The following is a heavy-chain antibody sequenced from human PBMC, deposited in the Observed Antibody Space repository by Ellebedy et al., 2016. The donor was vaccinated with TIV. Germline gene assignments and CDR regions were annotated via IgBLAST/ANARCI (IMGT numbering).Heavy chain of an antibody. CDR3: ARPFTFCGGDCYPDWYFDL. D-gene: IGHD2-21*02. CDR1: GGPISSPY. V-gene: IGHV4-59*08. CDR2: VSYSGST. Sequence: MPSETLSLTCTVSGGPISSPYWTWIRPLPGKGLEWIGYVSYSGSTNYNPSLTSRVTISVDTSKNQYSLRLLSVTAADTAVYYCARPFTFCGGDCYPDWYFDLWGRGTLVTVSS. J-gene: IGHJ2*01.